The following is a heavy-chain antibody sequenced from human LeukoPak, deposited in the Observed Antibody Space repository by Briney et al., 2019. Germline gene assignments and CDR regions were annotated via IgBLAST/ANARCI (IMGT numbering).Heavy chain of an antibody. CDR1: GYTFTGYY. V-gene: IGHV1-2*02. CDR2: INPNSGGT. D-gene: IGHD5-18*01. Sequence: ASVKVSCKASGYTFTGYYMHWVRQAPGQGLGWMGWINPNSGGTNYAQKFQGRVTMTRDTSISTAYMELSRLRSDDTAVYYCARGAGVDTAMANDYWGQGTLVTVSS. CDR3: ARGAGVDTAMANDY. J-gene: IGHJ4*02.